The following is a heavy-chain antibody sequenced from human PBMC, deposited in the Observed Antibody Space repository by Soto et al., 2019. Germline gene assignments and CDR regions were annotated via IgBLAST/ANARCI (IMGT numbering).Heavy chain of an antibody. J-gene: IGHJ5*02. CDR1: GGSISSGGYY. D-gene: IGHD2-2*01. CDR2: IYYSGST. V-gene: IGHV4-31*03. Sequence: PSETLSLTCTVSGGSISSGGYYWSWIRQHPGKGLEWIGYIYYSGSTNYNPSLKSRVTISVDTSKNQFSLKLSSVTAADTAVYYCARGIVVVPAATGGWFDPWGQGTLVTVSS. CDR3: ARGIVVVPAATGGWFDP.